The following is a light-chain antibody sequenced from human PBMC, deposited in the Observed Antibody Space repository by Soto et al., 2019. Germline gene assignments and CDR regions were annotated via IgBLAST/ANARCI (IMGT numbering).Light chain of an antibody. J-gene: IGLJ1*01. CDR2: EGT. V-gene: IGLV2-23*01. CDR3: CSYAGSSTAV. Sequence: QSVLTQPASVSGSPGQSITISCTGTSSDVGSYNLVSWYQHHPGKAPKLMIYEGTKRPSGVSNRFSGSKSGRMASLTISWLQAEDEADYYCCSYAGSSTAVFGTGTKLTVL. CDR1: SSDVGSYNL.